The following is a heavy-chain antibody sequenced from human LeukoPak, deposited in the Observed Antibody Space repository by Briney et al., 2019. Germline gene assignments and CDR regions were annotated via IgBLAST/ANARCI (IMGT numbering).Heavy chain of an antibody. CDR3: AKGGDFWSGYYNYFDY. D-gene: IGHD3-3*01. CDR1: GFTFSSYA. V-gene: IGHV3-23*01. J-gene: IGHJ4*02. CDR2: ISGSGGST. Sequence: GGSLRLSCAASGFTFSSYAMSWVRQAPGKGLEWVSAISGSGGSTYYADSVKGRFTISRDNSKNTLYLQMNSLRAEDTAVYYCAKGGDFWSGYYNYFDYWGQGTLVTASS.